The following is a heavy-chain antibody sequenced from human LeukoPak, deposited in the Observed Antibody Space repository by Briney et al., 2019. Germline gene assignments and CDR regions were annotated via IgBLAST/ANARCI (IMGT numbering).Heavy chain of an antibody. CDR1: GFTFSGYA. CDR3: AKDARRTSGWYFFDY. CDR2: ILNTGGSA. V-gene: IGHV3-23*01. D-gene: IGHD6-19*01. Sequence: PGGSLRLSCAASGFTFSGYAMSWVRQAPGKGLGWVSTILNTGGSAYYADSVKGRSTISRDNSKNTLYLQMNSLRAEDTAVYYCAKDARRTSGWYFFDYWGQGTLVTVSS. J-gene: IGHJ4*02.